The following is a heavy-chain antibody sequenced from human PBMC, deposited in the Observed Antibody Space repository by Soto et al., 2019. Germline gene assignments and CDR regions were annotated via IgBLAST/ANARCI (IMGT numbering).Heavy chain of an antibody. J-gene: IGHJ4*02. Sequence: EVHLVESGGDLVQPGGSLRLSCAASGFSFSSFSMNWIRQAPGKGLEWVSYISGGGTTTYYADSVKGRFTISRDDAKNSLHLQMNSLQAEDTAVYYCARSGDYGSGSYWGQGTLVTVSS. D-gene: IGHD3-10*01. CDR2: ISGGGTTT. CDR1: GFSFSSFS. V-gene: IGHV3-48*04. CDR3: ARSGDYGSGSY.